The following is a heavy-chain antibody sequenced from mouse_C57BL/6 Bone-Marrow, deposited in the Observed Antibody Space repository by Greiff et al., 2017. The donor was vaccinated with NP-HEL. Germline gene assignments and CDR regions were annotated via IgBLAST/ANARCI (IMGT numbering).Heavy chain of an antibody. CDR2: ISDGGSYT. CDR3: ARVPWGTDY. V-gene: IGHV5-4*03. Sequence: EVMLVESGGGLVKPGGSLKLSCAASGFTFSSYAMSWVRQTPEKRLEWVATISDGGSYTYYPDNVKGRFTISRDNAKNNLYLQMSHLKSEDTAMYYCARVPWGTDYWGQGTTLTVSS. J-gene: IGHJ2*01. CDR1: GFTFSSYA. D-gene: IGHD2-14*01.